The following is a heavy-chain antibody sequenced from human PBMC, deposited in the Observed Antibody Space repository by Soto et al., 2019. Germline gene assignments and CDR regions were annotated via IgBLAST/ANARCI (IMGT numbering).Heavy chain of an antibody. J-gene: IGHJ4*02. CDR2: IYYSGST. CDR1: GGSISSGGYY. V-gene: IGHV4-31*03. D-gene: IGHD3-16*02. Sequence: KTSETLSLTCTVSGGSISSGGYYWSWIRQHPGKGLEWIGYIYYSGSTYYNPSLKSRVTISVDTSKNQFSLKLSSVTAADTAVYYCARDRALMITFGGVIVPPFDYWGQGTLVTVSS. CDR3: ARDRALMITFGGVIVPPFDY.